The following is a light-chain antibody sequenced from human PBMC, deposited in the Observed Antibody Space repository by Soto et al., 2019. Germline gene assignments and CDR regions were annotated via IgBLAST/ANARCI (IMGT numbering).Light chain of an antibody. CDR3: QQHGQWPIT. Sequence: EIVMTQSPAILSVSPGERATLSCRASQSVNSNYLAWYQQKPGQAPRLLIYGISKRATDIPDRFSGSGSGTEFTLTISSLQPEDFATYYCQQHGQWPITFGQGTRLEI. CDR1: QSVNSN. J-gene: IGKJ5*01. V-gene: IGKV3D-15*01. CDR2: GIS.